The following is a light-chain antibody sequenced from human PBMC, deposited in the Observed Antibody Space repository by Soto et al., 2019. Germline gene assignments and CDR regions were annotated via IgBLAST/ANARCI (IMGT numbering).Light chain of an antibody. J-gene: IGKJ1*01. CDR3: QQYYSIPWT. V-gene: IGKV4-1*01. Sequence: QLPKALVRCLVGDGTIHLRSVQRNLHSSNNKICLAWYQQKPGQPPKVLIYWASNRESGVPDRFSGSGSGTDFTLTISSLKPEDVAVYYCQQYYSIPWTFGQGTKVDI. CDR1: QRNLHSSNNKIC. CDR2: WAS.